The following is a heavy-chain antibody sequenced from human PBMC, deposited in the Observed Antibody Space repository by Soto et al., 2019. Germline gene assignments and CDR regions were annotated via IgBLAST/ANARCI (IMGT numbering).Heavy chain of an antibody. Sequence: ASVKVSCKASGYTFTSYGISWVRQAPGQGLEWMGWITVYNGNTNYAQKLQGRLTITKDTSKNQVVLTMTNMDPVDTATYYCAQRPRGYSYHFEYWGQGTLVTVSS. CDR1: GYTFTSYG. V-gene: IGHV1-18*01. CDR3: AQRPRGYSYHFEY. CDR2: ITVYNGNT. J-gene: IGHJ4*02. D-gene: IGHD5-18*01.